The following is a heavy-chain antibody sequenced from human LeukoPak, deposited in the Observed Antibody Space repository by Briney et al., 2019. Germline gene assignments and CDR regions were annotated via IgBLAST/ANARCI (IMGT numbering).Heavy chain of an antibody. CDR2: IIPIFGTA. CDR3: ARYGTYDSSGGYFDY. Sequence: SVKVSCKASGGTFSSYAISWVRQAPGQGLEWMGGIIPIFGTANYAQKFQGRVTITTDESTSTAYMELSSLRSEDTAVYYRARYGTYDSSGGYFDYWGQGTLVTVSS. V-gene: IGHV1-69*05. D-gene: IGHD3-22*01. CDR1: GGTFSSYA. J-gene: IGHJ4*02.